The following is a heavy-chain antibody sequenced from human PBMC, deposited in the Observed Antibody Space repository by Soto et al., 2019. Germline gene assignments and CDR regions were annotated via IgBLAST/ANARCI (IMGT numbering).Heavy chain of an antibody. J-gene: IGHJ4*02. V-gene: IGHV3-30*18. CDR1: GFTFSSYG. CDR3: AKDTYLWFGELLSQTDY. D-gene: IGHD3-10*01. Sequence: PGGSLRLSCAASGFTFSSYGMHWVRQAPGKGLEWVAVISYDGSNKYYADSVKGRFTISRDNSKNTLYLQMNSLRAEDTAVYYCAKDTYLWFGELLSQTDYWGQGTLVTVSS. CDR2: ISYDGSNK.